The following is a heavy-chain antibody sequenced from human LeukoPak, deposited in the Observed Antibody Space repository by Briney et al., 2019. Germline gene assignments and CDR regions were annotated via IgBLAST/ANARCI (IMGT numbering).Heavy chain of an antibody. Sequence: GESLKISCKGSGYSFTSYWIGWVRQMPGKGLEWMGIIYPGDSDTRYSPSLQGQVTISADKSISTAYLQWSSLKASDTAMYYCARHLYGFRSGYYPDYWGQGTLVTVSS. CDR2: IYPGDSDT. D-gene: IGHD3/OR15-3a*01. CDR1: GYSFTSYW. J-gene: IGHJ4*02. CDR3: ARHLYGFRSGYYPDY. V-gene: IGHV5-51*01.